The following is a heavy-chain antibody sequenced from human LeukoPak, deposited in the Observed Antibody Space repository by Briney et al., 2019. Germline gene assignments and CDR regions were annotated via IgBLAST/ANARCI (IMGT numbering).Heavy chain of an antibody. CDR2: IRSKDKGGTT. CDR1: GFTFSSYA. CDR3: THDTSGYAYAYDH. J-gene: IGHJ4*02. V-gene: IGHV3-49*04. D-gene: IGHD3-22*01. Sequence: GGSLRLSCAASGFTFSSYAMSWVRQAPGKGLEWVGFIRSKDKGGTTEYAASVKGRFAISRDDSKSISYLQMNSLRTEDTAVYYCTHDTSGYAYAYDHWGQGTLVTVSS.